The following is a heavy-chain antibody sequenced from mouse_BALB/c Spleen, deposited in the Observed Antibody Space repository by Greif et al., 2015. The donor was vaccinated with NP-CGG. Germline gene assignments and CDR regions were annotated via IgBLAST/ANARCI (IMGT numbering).Heavy chain of an antibody. D-gene: IGHD2-10*02. Sequence: QVQLQQSGAELVKPGASVKLSCKASGYTFTNYYMYWVRQRPGQGLEWIGDINPSNGGTNFNVKFKSKATLTVDKSSSTAYMQLSSLTSEDSAVYYCTRYGFYAMDYWGQGTSVTVSS. J-gene: IGHJ4*01. CDR2: INPSNGGT. V-gene: IGHV1S81*02. CDR1: GYTFTNYY. CDR3: TRYGFYAMDY.